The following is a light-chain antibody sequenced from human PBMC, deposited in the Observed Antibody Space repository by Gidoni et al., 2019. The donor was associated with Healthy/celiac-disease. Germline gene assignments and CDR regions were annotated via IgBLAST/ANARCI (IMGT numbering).Light chain of an antibody. CDR1: QSVSSY. CDR2: DAS. V-gene: IGKV3-11*01. CDR3: QQRSNLPMT. Sequence: EMVLTQSPSTLSFAPGERATLCCRASQSVSSYLAWYQQKPGQAPRLLIYDASNRATGTPARFSGSGSGTDFTLTISSLQPEDFAVYYCQQRSNLPMTFGQGTKVEIK. J-gene: IGKJ1*01.